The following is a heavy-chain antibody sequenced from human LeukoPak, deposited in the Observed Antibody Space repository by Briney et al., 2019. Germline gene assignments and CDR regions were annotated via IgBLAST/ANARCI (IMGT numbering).Heavy chain of an antibody. CDR1: GGSISNSNYY. D-gene: IGHD1-26*01. V-gene: IGHV4-61*05. Sequence: SETLSLTCTASGGSISNSNYYWGWIRQPPGKGLEWIGYIYYSGSTNYNPSLKSRVTISVDTSKNQFSLKLSSVTAADTAVYYCARAAYSGSYHSDYWGQGTLVTVSS. CDR2: IYYSGST. J-gene: IGHJ4*02. CDR3: ARAAYSGSYHSDY.